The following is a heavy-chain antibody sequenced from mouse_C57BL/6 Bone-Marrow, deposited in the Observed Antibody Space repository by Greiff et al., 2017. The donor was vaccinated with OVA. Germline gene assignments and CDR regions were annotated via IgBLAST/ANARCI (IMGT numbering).Heavy chain of an antibody. J-gene: IGHJ4*01. Sequence: EVKLMESGGGLVKPGGSLKLSCAASGFTFSDYGMHWVRQAPEKGLEWVAYISSGSSTIYYADTVKGRFTISRDNAKNTLFLQMTSLRSEDTAMYYCAKGRRDYWGQGTSVTVSS. CDR1: GFTFSDYG. D-gene: IGHD3-3*01. CDR3: AKGRRDY. V-gene: IGHV5-17*01. CDR2: ISSGSSTI.